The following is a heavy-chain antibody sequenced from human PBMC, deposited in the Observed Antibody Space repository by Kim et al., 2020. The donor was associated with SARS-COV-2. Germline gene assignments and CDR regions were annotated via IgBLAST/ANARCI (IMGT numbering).Heavy chain of an antibody. D-gene: IGHD1-1*01. CDR1: GYTFIGYY. Sequence: ASVKVSCKASGYTFIGYYMHWVRQAPGQGLEWMGWINPNRGGTNYAQQFQGRVTMTRDTSISTAYMELSGLRSDDTAVYYCASGKDRGRDVGPFDYWGQGTLVTVSS. J-gene: IGHJ4*02. CDR3: ASGKDRGRDVGPFDY. V-gene: IGHV1-2*02. CDR2: INPNRGGT.